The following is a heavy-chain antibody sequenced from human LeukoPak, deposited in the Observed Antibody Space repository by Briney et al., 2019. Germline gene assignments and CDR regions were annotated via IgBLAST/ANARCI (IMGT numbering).Heavy chain of an antibody. V-gene: IGHV6-1*01. CDR2: TYYRSKWFN. J-gene: IGHJ3*02. Sequence: SQTLSLTCAISGDSISSNIAAWNWARQSPARGLEWLGRTYYRSKWFNDYAPSVKSRIIINPDTSKNEFSLQLSSVTPEDTAVYYCARATAMITGAFDIWGQGTMVSVSA. D-gene: IGHD5-18*01. CDR1: GDSISSNIAA. CDR3: ARATAMITGAFDI.